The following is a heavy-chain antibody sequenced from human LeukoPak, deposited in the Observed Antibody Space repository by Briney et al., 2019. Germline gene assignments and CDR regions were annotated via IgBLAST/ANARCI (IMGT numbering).Heavy chain of an antibody. CDR1: GVAISRGGYA. CDR3: ARDLSYCSGGSCYVRHYYYYMDV. CDR2: IYHSGTT. Sequence: SETLSLTCAVSGVAISRGGYAWNWIRQPPGKGLEWIAYIYHSGTTYYNPSLKSRATISVDTSKNQFSLKLSSVTAADTAVYYCARDLSYCSGGSCYVRHYYYYMDVWGKGTTVTISS. V-gene: IGHV4-30-4*07. D-gene: IGHD2-15*01. J-gene: IGHJ6*03.